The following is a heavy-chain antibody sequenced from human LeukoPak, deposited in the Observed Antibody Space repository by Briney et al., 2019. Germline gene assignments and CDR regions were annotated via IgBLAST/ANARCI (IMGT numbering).Heavy chain of an antibody. CDR1: GGSINSYH. Sequence: SETLSLTCNVSGGSINSYHWSWIRQPPGKGLEWIGYIYYSGSTNYNPSLTSRVTMSVDTSQNQFSLRLTSVTAADTALYYCARHGGPGDYYYYGLDVWGQGTTVTVSS. D-gene: IGHD1-14*01. CDR2: IYYSGST. V-gene: IGHV4-59*01. J-gene: IGHJ6*02. CDR3: ARHGGPGDYYYYGLDV.